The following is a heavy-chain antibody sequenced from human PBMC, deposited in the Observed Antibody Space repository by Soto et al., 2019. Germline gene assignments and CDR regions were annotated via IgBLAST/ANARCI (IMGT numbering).Heavy chain of an antibody. D-gene: IGHD1-26*01. V-gene: IGHV1-2*02. CDR1: GYTFTVYY. J-gene: IGHJ4*02. Sequence: ASVKVSCKASGYTFTVYYMHWVRQAPGQGLEWMGWINPKSGGTMYPQKFQGRVTMTWDTSISTAYMALTRLRSEDTAVYYCARALAEGGGSAGLDYWDQETLGTVSS. CDR3: ARALAEGGGSAGLDY. CDR2: INPKSGGT.